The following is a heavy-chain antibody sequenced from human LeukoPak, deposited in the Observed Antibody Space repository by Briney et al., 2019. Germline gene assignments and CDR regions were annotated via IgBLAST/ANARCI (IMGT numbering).Heavy chain of an antibody. CDR2: IYSSGST. J-gene: IGHJ4*02. CDR1: GYSISSGYY. D-gene: IGHD1-26*01. Sequence: SETLSLTCTVSGYSISSGYYWGWIRQPPGKGLEWIGSIYSSGSTYYNASLQSRVTISIETSKNQISLRLNSVTAADTAIYYCAKSGGYGLIDYWGQGTLATVSS. CDR3: AKSGGYGLIDY. V-gene: IGHV4-38-2*02.